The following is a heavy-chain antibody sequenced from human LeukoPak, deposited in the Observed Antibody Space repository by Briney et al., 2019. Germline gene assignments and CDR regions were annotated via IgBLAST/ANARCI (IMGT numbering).Heavy chain of an antibody. D-gene: IGHD3-16*01. V-gene: IGHV3-23*01. Sequence: PGGSLRLSCAASGFTVSSNYMSWVRQAPGKGLEWVSAISGSGGSTYYADSVKGRFTISRDNSKNTLYLQMNSLRAEDTAVYYCAKLWGIRGYFDYWGQGTLVTVSS. CDR3: AKLWGIRGYFDY. CDR1: GFTVSSNY. J-gene: IGHJ4*02. CDR2: ISGSGGST.